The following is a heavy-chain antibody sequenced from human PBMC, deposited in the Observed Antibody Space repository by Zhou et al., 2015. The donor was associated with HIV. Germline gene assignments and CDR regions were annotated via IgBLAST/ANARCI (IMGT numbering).Heavy chain of an antibody. CDR1: GYTFTSYG. Sequence: QVQLVQSGAEVKKPGASVKVSCKASGYTFTSYGISWVRQAPGQGLEWMGRIIPILGIANYAQKFQGRVTITADKSTSTAYMELSSLRSEDTAVYYCARTRYDFWSGYYKTFYGMDVWGQGTTVTVSS. CDR3: ARTRYDFWSGYYKTFYGMDV. V-gene: IGHV1-69*04. D-gene: IGHD3-3*01. J-gene: IGHJ6*02. CDR2: IIPILGIA.